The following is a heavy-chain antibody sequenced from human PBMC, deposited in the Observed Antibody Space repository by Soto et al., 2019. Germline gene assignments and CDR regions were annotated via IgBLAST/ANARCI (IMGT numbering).Heavy chain of an antibody. CDR1: GYTFTSYG. J-gene: IGHJ6*02. D-gene: IGHD6-19*01. CDR2: ISAYNGNT. V-gene: IGHV1-18*01. CDR3: ARDQGEQCPVAYYGMDV. Sequence: ASVKVSCKASGYTFTSYGISWVRQAPGQGLEWMGWISAYNGNTNYAQKLQGRVTMTTDTSTSTAYMELRSLRSDDTAVYYCARDQGEQCPVAYYGMDVLGQGTKLTVSS.